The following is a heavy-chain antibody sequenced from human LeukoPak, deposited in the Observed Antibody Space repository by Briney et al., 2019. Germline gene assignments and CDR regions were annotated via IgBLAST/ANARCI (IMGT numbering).Heavy chain of an antibody. J-gene: IGHJ4*02. CDR3: ARLLGTVTTRGTGKYYFDY. D-gene: IGHD4-17*01. CDR1: GGCISSSSYY. CDR2: IYSSGRT. Sequence: SETLSLTCTVSGGCISSSSYYWGWIRQPPGKGLEWIGSIYSSGRTYYNPSLKNRVTISVDTSKNQFSLKLSSVTAADTAVYYCARLLGTVTTRGTGKYYFDYWGQGTLVTVSS. V-gene: IGHV4-39*01.